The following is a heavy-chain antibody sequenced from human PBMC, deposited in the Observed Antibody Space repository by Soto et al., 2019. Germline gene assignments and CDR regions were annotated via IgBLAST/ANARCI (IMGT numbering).Heavy chain of an antibody. CDR1: GYSFTSYG. CDR2: ISAYNGNT. D-gene: IGHD6-19*01. V-gene: IGHV1-18*01. J-gene: IGHJ4*02. Sequence: QVQLVQSGAEVKKPGASVKVSCKASGYSFTSYGISWVRQAPGKGLEWMGWISAYNGNTKYAQKLQGRVTMTPDTSPSTSYMELRRMRPDDTSVYYCPRALAVTLIDYWRQGTLVTVSS. CDR3: PRALAVTLIDY.